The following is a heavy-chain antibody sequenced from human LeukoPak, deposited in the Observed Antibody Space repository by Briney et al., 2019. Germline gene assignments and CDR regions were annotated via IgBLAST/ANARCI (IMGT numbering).Heavy chain of an antibody. CDR3: AKDHANTPVVTN. Sequence: GGSLRLSCAASGFTFSSYGMHWVRQAPGKGLEWVAVISYDESFKYYSDSVKGRFTISRDNSKNTVDLQMNNLRVEDTAIYYCAKDHANTPVVTNWGQGILVSVSS. J-gene: IGHJ4*02. D-gene: IGHD2-21*02. CDR1: GFTFSSYG. V-gene: IGHV3-30*18. CDR2: ISYDESFK.